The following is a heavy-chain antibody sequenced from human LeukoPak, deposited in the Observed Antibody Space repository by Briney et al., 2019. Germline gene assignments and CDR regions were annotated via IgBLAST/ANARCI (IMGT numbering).Heavy chain of an antibody. Sequence: GASVKVSCKASGYTFTSYGINWVRQATGQGLEWMGWMNPNSGNTGYAQKFQGRVTITRNTSISTAYMELSSLRSEDTAVYYCARGPLGEPSGTTSPFDPWGQGTLVTVSS. V-gene: IGHV1-8*03. CDR1: GYTFTSYG. CDR3: ARGPLGEPSGTTSPFDP. D-gene: IGHD2-2*01. CDR2: MNPNSGNT. J-gene: IGHJ5*02.